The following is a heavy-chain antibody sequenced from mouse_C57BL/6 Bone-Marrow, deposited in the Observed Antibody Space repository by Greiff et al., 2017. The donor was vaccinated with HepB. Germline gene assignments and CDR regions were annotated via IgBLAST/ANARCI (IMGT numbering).Heavy chain of an antibody. CDR1: GYTFTDYN. Sequence: EVQLQQSGPELVKPGASVKMSCKASGYTFTDYNMHWVKQSHGKSLEWIGYINPNNGGTSYNQKFKGKATLTVNKSSSTAYMELRSLTSEDSAVYYCARDLYSNYVDWYFDVWGTGTTVTVSS. D-gene: IGHD2-5*01. CDR3: ARDLYSNYVDWYFDV. J-gene: IGHJ1*03. CDR2: INPNNGGT. V-gene: IGHV1-22*01.